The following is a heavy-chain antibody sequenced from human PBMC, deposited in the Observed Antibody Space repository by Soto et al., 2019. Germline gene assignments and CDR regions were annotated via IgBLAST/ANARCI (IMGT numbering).Heavy chain of an antibody. D-gene: IGHD3-10*01. Sequence: SETLSLTCAVYGGSFSGYYWSWIRQPPGKGLERIGEINHSGSTNYNPSLKSRVTISVDTSKNQFSLKLSSVTAADTAVYYCARAVSLFNYGSGSYYRLPLDSGMDVWGQGTTVTVSS. CDR2: INHSGST. CDR3: ARAVSLFNYGSGSYYRLPLDSGMDV. J-gene: IGHJ6*02. CDR1: GGSFSGYY. V-gene: IGHV4-34*01.